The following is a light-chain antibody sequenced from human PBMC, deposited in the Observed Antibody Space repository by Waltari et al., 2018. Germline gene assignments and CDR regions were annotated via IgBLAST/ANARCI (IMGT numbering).Light chain of an antibody. V-gene: IGKV3-20*01. J-gene: IGKJ2*01. CDR2: GAS. Sequence: IVLTQFPGTLSLSPGESATLSCRASQSISSNYLSWYQHKPGQAPRLLSYGASRRATGIPDRFSGSGSGTDFTLTISRLEPEDFAVYFCQQYGGSPPMYTFGQGTKLEIK. CDR1: QSISSNY. CDR3: QQYGGSPPMYT.